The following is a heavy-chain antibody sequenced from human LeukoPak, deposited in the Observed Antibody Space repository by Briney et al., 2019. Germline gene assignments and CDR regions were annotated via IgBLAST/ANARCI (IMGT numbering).Heavy chain of an antibody. D-gene: IGHD2-21*02. V-gene: IGHV4-39*01. CDR2: IYYSGGT. CDR3: ARRSCGGDCYPGYYYYMDV. Sequence: SETLSLTCTVSGVSISSSSYYWGWIRQPPGKGLEWIVSIYYSGGTYYNPSLKSRVTISVDTSKNQLSLKLSSVTAADTAVYYCARRSCGGDCYPGYYYYMDVWGKGTTVTVSS. CDR1: GVSISSSSYY. J-gene: IGHJ6*03.